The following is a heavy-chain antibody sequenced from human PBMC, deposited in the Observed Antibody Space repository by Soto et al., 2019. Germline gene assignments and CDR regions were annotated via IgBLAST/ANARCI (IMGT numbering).Heavy chain of an antibody. D-gene: IGHD6-19*01. J-gene: IGHJ4*02. CDR1: GFTFSSYA. CDR2: ISGSGGST. CDR3: AKDGIAVAGTGVHYFDY. Sequence: GGSLRLSCAASGFTFSSYAMSWARQAPGKGLEWVSAISGSGGSTYYADSVKGRFTISRDNSKNTLYLQMNSLRAEDTAVYYCAKDGIAVAGTGVHYFDYWGQGTLVTVSS. V-gene: IGHV3-23*01.